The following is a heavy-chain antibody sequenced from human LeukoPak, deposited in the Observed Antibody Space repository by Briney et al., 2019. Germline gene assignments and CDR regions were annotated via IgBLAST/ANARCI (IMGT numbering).Heavy chain of an antibody. CDR1: GYTLTELS. V-gene: IGHV1-24*01. CDR2: FDPEDGET. D-gene: IGHD2-15*01. CDR3: ATDRYCSGGSCCSGVDWFDP. Sequence: ASVKVSCKVSGYTLTELSMHWVRQAPGKGLEWMGGFDPEDGETIYAQKFQGRVTMTEDTSTDTAYMELSSLRSEDTAVYYCATDRYCSGGSCCSGVDWFDPWGQGTLVTVSS. J-gene: IGHJ5*02.